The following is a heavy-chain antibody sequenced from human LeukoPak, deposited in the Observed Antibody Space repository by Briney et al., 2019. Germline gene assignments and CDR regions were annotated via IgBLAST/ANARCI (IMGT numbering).Heavy chain of an antibody. V-gene: IGHV4-39*01. CDR1: GGSISSSSYY. D-gene: IGHD5-18*01. Sequence: SETLSLTCTVSGGSISSSSYYWGWIRQPPGKGLEWIGSIYCSGSTYYNPSLKSRVTISVDTSKDQFSLKLSSVTAADTAVYYCARVARVDTAMGPFDYWGQGTLVTVSS. CDR3: ARVARVDTAMGPFDY. CDR2: IYCSGST. J-gene: IGHJ4*02.